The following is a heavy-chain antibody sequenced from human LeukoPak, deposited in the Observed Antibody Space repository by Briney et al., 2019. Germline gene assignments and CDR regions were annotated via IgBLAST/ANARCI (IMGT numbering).Heavy chain of an antibody. CDR2: ISSNGGST. J-gene: IGHJ3*02. Sequence: GRSLRLSCAASGFTFSNYVMHWVRQAPGKGLEYVSTISSNGGSTYYADSVKGRFTISRDNSKNTLHLQMSSLRAEDTAVYYCVKGVDTAMYDAFDIWGQGTMVTVSS. V-gene: IGHV3-64D*09. CDR3: VKGVDTAMYDAFDI. CDR1: GFTFSNYV. D-gene: IGHD5-18*01.